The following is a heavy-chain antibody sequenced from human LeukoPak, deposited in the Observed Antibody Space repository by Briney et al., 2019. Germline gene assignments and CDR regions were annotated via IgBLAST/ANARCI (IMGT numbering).Heavy chain of an antibody. Sequence: GSVKVSCKASGYTFTSYYIHWVRQAPGQGLEWMGIINPSGGSTSYAQKFQGRVTMTRDTSTSTVYMELSSLRSEDTAVYFCAREVRGTDRHFDYWGQGTLVTVSS. CDR2: INPSGGST. V-gene: IGHV1-46*01. CDR1: GYTFTSYY. CDR3: AREVRGTDRHFDY. J-gene: IGHJ4*02. D-gene: IGHD1-1*01.